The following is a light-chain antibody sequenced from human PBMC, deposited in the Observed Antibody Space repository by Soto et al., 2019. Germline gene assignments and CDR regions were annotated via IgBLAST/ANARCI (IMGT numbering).Light chain of an antibody. CDR3: SSYTSSSTYV. V-gene: IGLV2-18*02. J-gene: IGLJ1*01. CDR1: SSDVGNSNG. Sequence: QSVLTQPPSVSGSPGQSVAISCTGTSSDVGNSNGVSWYQQPPGTAPKLMIYDVSNWPSGVPDRFSGSKSGNTASLTISGLQAEDEADYYCSSYTSSSTYVFGTGTKVTVL. CDR2: DVS.